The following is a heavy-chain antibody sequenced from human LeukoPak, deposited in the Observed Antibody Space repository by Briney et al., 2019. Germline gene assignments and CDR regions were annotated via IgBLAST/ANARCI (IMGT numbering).Heavy chain of an antibody. D-gene: IGHD2/OR15-2a*01. CDR2: ISGSGGST. CDR3: VKDLRSDFMGVLSRYLSY. J-gene: IGHJ4*02. CDR1: GFTFSSYA. Sequence: PGGSLRLSCAASGFTFSSYAMSWVRQAPGKGLQWVSAISGSGGSTYYAASVKGRFTISRDNSKSTLYLQMSSLRAEDTAVYLCVKDLRSDFMGVLSRYLSYWGQGTLVTVSS. V-gene: IGHV3-23*01.